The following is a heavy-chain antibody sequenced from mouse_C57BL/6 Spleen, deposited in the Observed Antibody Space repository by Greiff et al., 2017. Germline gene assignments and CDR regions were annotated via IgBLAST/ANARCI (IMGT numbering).Heavy chain of an antibody. CDR2: IHPNSGST. CDR1: GYTFTSYW. CDR3: ARSRVDWYSDV. D-gene: IGHD1-1*02. J-gene: IGHJ1*03. V-gene: IGHV1-64*01. Sequence: VQLQQPGAELVKPGASVKLSCKASGYTFTSYWMHWVKQRPGQGLEWIGMIHPNSGSTNYNEKFKSKATLTVDKSSSTAYMQLSSLTSEDSAVYYCARSRVDWYSDVWGTGTTVTVSS.